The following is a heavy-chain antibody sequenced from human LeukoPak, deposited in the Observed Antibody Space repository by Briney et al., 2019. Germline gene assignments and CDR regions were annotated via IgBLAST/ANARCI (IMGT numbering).Heavy chain of an antibody. J-gene: IGHJ4*02. Sequence: SETLSLTCAVYGGSFSGYYWSSIRQPPGKGQEWDGEILHSGSTNYNPTLKSQVTISGDASKNQFSLKLSSVTAADTAVYYCARGSGNYYYDSSGYPIYFDYWGQGTLVTVSS. CDR3: ARGSGNYYYDSSGYPIYFDY. V-gene: IGHV4-34*01. CDR2: ILHSGST. CDR1: GGSFSGYY. D-gene: IGHD3-22*01.